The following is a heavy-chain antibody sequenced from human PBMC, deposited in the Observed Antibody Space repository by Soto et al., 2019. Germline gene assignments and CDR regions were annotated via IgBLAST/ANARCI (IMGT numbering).Heavy chain of an antibody. D-gene: IGHD4-4*01. CDR1: GYTLTELS. CDR2: FDPEDGET. J-gene: IGHJ3*02. CDR3: ATDLSNYVDAFDI. V-gene: IGHV1-24*01. Sequence: ASVKVSCKVSGYTLTELSMHWVRQAPGKGLEWMGGFDPEDGETIYAQKFQGRVTMAEDTSTDTAYMELSSLRSEDTAVYYCATDLSNYVDAFDIWGQGTMVTVSS.